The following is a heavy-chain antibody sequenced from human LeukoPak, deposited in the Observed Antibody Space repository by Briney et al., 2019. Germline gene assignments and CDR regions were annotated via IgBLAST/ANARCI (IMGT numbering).Heavy chain of an antibody. D-gene: IGHD5-12*01. CDR3: ARGGYEGILYYYYGMDV. CDR1: GFTFSSYW. CDR2: INSDGSST. J-gene: IGHJ6*02. Sequence: PEGSLRLSCAASGFTFSSYWMHWVRQAPGKGLVWVSRINSDGSSTSYADSVKGRFTISRDNAKNTLYLQMNSLRAEDTAVYYCARGGYEGILYYYYGMDVWGQGTTVTVSS. V-gene: IGHV3-74*01.